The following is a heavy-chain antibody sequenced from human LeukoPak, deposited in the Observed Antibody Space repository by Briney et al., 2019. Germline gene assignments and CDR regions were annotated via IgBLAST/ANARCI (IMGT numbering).Heavy chain of an antibody. D-gene: IGHD2-21*01. CDR3: ARAPVTSCRGAYCYPFDY. J-gene: IGHJ4*02. V-gene: IGHV3-23*01. CDR2: TSSSDAGT. CDR1: GFTFSSYG. Sequence: GGSLRLSCAPSGFTFSSYGMSWVRQAPGKGLEWVSATSSSDAGTYHADSVRGRFTISRDNSKNTLYLQMNSLRVEDAAVYYCARAPVTSCRGAYCYPFDYWGQGTLVTVSS.